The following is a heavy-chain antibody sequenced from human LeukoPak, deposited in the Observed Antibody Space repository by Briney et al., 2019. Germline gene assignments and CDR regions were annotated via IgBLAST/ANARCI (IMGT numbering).Heavy chain of an antibody. V-gene: IGHV3-21*01. D-gene: IGHD3-9*01. CDR3: ARDWEVLRYFDY. Sequence: PGGSLRLSCTASGFTFSGYSMNWIRQAPGKGLEWVSSFGTRSTSIYHAGSVKGRFTISRDNSKNTLYLQMNSLRAEDTAVYYCARDWEVLRYFDYWGQGTLVTVSS. J-gene: IGHJ4*02. CDR2: FGTRSTSI. CDR1: GFTFSGYS.